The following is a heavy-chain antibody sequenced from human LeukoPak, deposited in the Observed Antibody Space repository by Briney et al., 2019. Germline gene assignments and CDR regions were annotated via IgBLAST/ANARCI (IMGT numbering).Heavy chain of an antibody. CDR3: VREGSSSRFVDY. D-gene: IGHD3-10*01. J-gene: IGHJ4*02. Sequence: SETLSPTCTVSGGSISSYYWSWIRQPPGKGLEWIGYIDYSGSTKYNPSLKSRVTISVDTSKNQFPLKMSSVTAADTALYYCVREGSSSRFVDYWGQGTLVTVSS. CDR1: GGSISSYY. CDR2: IDYSGST. V-gene: IGHV4-59*01.